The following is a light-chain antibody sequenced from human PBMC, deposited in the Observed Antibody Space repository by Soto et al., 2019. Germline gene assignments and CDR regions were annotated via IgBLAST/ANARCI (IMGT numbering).Light chain of an antibody. CDR2: QAS. V-gene: IGKV1-5*03. CDR3: QQYTNPYT. Sequence: DIQMTQSPSTLSASVGDRVTIACRASQSVSTWLAWYQQKPGEAPRLLIYQASTLEVGVPSRFSGSGSGTDFTLTISNLQPEDFATYYCQQYTNPYTFGQGTKLEI. CDR1: QSVSTW. J-gene: IGKJ2*01.